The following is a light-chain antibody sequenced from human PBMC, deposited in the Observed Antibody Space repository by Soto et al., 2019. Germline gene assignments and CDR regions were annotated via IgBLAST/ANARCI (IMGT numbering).Light chain of an antibody. CDR1: QSISSY. CDR3: QQSYTTPRIT. CDR2: AAS. V-gene: IGKV1-39*01. J-gene: IGKJ5*01. Sequence: DIQMTQSPSSLFASVGDRVTITCRASQSISSYLNWYQQKPGKAPKLLIYAASSLQTGVPSRFTGSGSGTEFTLTIDSLQPEDFATYYCQQSYTTPRITFGQGTRLEI.